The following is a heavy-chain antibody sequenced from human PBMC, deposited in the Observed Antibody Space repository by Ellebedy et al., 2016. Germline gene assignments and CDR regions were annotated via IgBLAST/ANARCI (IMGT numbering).Heavy chain of an antibody. J-gene: IGHJ4*02. Sequence: GGSLRLXCAASGFTFNSYAMSWVRQAPGKGLEWVSAISGSGGSTYYADSVKGRFTISRDNSKNTLYLQMNSLRAEDTAVFYCSRQLGYCSDGSCYFDYWGQGALVTVSS. V-gene: IGHV3-23*01. CDR1: GFTFNSYA. CDR3: SRQLGYCSDGSCYFDY. CDR2: ISGSGGST. D-gene: IGHD2-15*01.